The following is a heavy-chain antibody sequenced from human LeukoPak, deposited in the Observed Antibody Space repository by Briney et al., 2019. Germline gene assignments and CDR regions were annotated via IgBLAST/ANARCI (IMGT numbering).Heavy chain of an antibody. Sequence: GGSLRLSCTASGITFSSFEMNWVRQAPGKGLEWISYISGTGAAIYYADSVKGRFTISRDNAKNSVFLQMNSLRAEDTAVYYCARGDSSSKIDYWGQGTLVTVSS. D-gene: IGHD6-6*01. CDR1: GITFSSFE. CDR2: ISGTGAAI. CDR3: ARGDSSSKIDY. V-gene: IGHV3-48*03. J-gene: IGHJ4*02.